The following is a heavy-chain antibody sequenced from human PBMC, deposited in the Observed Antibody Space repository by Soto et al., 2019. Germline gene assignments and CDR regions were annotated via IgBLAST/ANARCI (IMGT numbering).Heavy chain of an antibody. CDR3: AREGNLGRWIQPLAS. V-gene: IGHV4-59*02. J-gene: IGHJ4*02. CDR2: IHYNGNT. Sequence: SETLSLTCTVSGDTVRSYSWSWIRQPPGKGLEWIGNIHYNGNTKYSPSLKSRVTMSVHTSKNQFSLKLISVTTADTAVYFCAREGNLGRWIQPLASWGQGTLVTVSS. CDR1: GDTVRSYS. D-gene: IGHD2-2*03.